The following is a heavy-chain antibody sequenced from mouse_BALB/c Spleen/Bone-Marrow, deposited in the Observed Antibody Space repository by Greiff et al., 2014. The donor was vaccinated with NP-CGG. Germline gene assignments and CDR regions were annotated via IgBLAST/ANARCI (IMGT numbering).Heavy chain of an antibody. J-gene: IGHJ3*01. V-gene: IGHV1-63*02. CDR2: IYCGGGYT. Sequence: QVQLKESGAELVRPGTSVKTSCKAAGYTFTNYWIGWIKQRPGHGLEWIGDIYCGGGYTNYNEKFKGKATLTADTSSNTTYMHLSSLTSEDSAIYYCAREGSYWGQGTLVTVSA. CDR3: AREGSY. CDR1: GYTFTNYW.